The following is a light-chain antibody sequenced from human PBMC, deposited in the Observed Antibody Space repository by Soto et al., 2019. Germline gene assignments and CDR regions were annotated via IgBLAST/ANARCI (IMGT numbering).Light chain of an antibody. CDR2: GAS. CDR3: QHAYSTPYT. V-gene: IGKV1-39*01. Sequence: DIPMTQSPSSLSASVGDRLTITCRASQSISSYLNWYQQKPGEAPKLLIYGASSLQSGVPSRFSGSGSGTDFTLTIGSLQAEDFAIYYCQHAYSTPYTFGQGTKLEIK. CDR1: QSISSY. J-gene: IGKJ2*01.